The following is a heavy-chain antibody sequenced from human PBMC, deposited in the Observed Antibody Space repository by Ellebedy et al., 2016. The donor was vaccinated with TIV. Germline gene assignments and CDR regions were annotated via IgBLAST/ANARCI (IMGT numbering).Heavy chain of an antibody. D-gene: IGHD5-18*01. CDR1: GGSFTSGDYF. CDR3: ARSTSMEVFNY. Sequence: SETLSLTCTVSGGSFTSGDYFWSWVRQHPGKGLEFIGYVYYSGGTYYKPSLRSRVTISVDTSKNQFSLKLNSVAAADTAVYYCARSTSMEVFNYWGQGILVIVSS. CDR2: VYYSGGT. J-gene: IGHJ4*02. V-gene: IGHV4-31*03.